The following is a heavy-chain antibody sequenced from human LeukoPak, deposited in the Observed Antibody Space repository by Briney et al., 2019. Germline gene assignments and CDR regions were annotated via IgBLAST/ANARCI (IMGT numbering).Heavy chain of an antibody. CDR2: IQSGGAT. D-gene: IGHD3-16*02. CDR3: AKSLGGGGVIVMDYFDY. J-gene: IGHJ4*02. Sequence: PGGSLRLSCAASGFTVSSNFMYWVRQAPGKGLEWVSVIQSGGATNYADSVKGRFTISRDNSKNTVYLEMNSLRVEDTAVYYCAKSLGGGGVIVMDYFDYWGQGTLVTVSS. V-gene: IGHV3-53*01. CDR1: GFTVSSNF.